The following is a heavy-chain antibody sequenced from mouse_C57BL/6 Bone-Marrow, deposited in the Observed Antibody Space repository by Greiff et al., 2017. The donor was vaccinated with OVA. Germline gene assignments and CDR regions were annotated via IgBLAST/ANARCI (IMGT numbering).Heavy chain of an antibody. CDR2: INPDSSTI. J-gene: IGHJ2*01. V-gene: IGHV4-1*01. CDR1: RVDFSRYW. Sequence: EASRVDFSRYWMSWVRRAPGKGLEWIGEINPDSSTINYAPSLKDKFIISRDNAKNTLYLQMSKVRSEDTALYYCARLGVYYFDYWGQGTTLTVSS. CDR3: ARLGVYYFDY. D-gene: IGHD3-1*01.